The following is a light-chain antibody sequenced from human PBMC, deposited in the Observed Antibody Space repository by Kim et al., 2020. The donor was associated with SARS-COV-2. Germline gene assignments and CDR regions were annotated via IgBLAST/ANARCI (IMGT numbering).Light chain of an antibody. V-gene: IGLV4-69*01. J-gene: IGLJ3*02. CDR1: SGHSSYA. Sequence: ASVKLTCTLSSGHSSYAIAWHQQQPEKGPRYLMKLNSDGSHSKGDGIPDRFSGSSSGAERYLTISSLQSEDEADYYCQTWGTGTWVFGGWTKLTVL. CDR3: QTWGTGTWV. CDR2: LNSDGSH.